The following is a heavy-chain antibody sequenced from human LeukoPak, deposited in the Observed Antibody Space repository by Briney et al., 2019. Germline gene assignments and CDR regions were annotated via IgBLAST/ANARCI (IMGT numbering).Heavy chain of an antibody. CDR3: ARGTLWFGERWVDY. Sequence: ASVKVSCKASGYTFTSYGINWVRQATGQGLEWMGWMNPNSGNTGYAQKFQGRVTMTRNTSISTAYMELSSLRSEDTAVYYCARGTLWFGERWVDYWGQGTLATVSS. J-gene: IGHJ4*02. CDR2: MNPNSGNT. D-gene: IGHD3-10*01. CDR1: GYTFTSYG. V-gene: IGHV1-8*02.